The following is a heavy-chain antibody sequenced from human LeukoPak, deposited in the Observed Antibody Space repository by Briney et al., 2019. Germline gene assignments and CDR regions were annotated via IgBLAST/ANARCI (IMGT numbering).Heavy chain of an antibody. V-gene: IGHV4-61*05. Sequence: PSETLSLTCIVSGASISSSSYYWGWIRQPPGKGLEWIGYIYYSGSTNYNPSLKSRVTISVDTSKSQFSLKLSSVTAADTAVYYCARAPSNSGYNWFDPWGQGTLVTVSS. CDR1: GASISSSSYY. CDR3: ARAPSNSGYNWFDP. D-gene: IGHD2-2*03. CDR2: IYYSGST. J-gene: IGHJ5*02.